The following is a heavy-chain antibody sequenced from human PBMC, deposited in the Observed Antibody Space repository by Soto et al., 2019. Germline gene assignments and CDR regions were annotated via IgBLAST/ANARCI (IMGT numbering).Heavy chain of an antibody. D-gene: IGHD2-2*01. CDR3: ARDEVPAANWLDP. J-gene: IGHJ5*02. CDR2: ISGYNGNT. Sequence: GASVEVSCKASGYIFINYGITWVRQAPGQGLEWMGWISGYNGNTNHAQKFQGRVTMTTDTSTSTAYMELRSLGFDDTAVYYCARDEVPAANWLDPWGQGTLVTVS. CDR1: GYIFINYG. V-gene: IGHV1-18*01.